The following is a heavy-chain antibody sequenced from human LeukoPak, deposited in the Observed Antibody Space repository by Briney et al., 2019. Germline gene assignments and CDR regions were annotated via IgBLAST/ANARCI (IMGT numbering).Heavy chain of an antibody. J-gene: IGHJ4*02. V-gene: IGHV4-59*01. CDR2: IYYSGST. D-gene: IGHD3-3*01. CDR1: GGSISSYY. Sequence: SETLSLTCTVSGGSISSYYWSWIRQPPGKGLEWIGYIYYSGSTNYNPSLKSRVTISVDTSKNQFSLKLSSVTAADTAVYYCASAIGVRLPPPHWGQGTLVTVSS. CDR3: ASAIGVRLPPPH.